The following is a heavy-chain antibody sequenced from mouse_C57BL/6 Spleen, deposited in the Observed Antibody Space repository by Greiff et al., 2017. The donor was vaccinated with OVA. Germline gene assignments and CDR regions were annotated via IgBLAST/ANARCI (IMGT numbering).Heavy chain of an antibody. Sequence: EVKLQESGPGLVKPSQSLSLTCSVTGYSITSGYYWNWIRQFPGNKLEWMGYISYDGSNNYNPSLKNRISITRDTSKNQFFLKLNSVTTEDTATYYCAREITTVVYFDYWGQGTTLTVSS. V-gene: IGHV3-6*01. CDR3: AREITTVVYFDY. J-gene: IGHJ2*01. CDR2: ISYDGSN. CDR1: GYSITSGYY. D-gene: IGHD1-1*01.